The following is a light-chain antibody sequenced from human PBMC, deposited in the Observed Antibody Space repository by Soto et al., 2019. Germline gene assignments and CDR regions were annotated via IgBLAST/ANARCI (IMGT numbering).Light chain of an antibody. J-gene: IGLJ1*01. CDR1: SSDVGGYNY. V-gene: IGLV2-14*03. Sequence: QSALTQPASVSGSPGQSITISCTGTSSDVGGYNYVSWYHHHPGKAPKLIIYDVTNRPSGVSNPFSGSKSGNTASLTISGLQPEDEADYYCSSYTTSNTRQIVFGTGTRSPS. CDR2: DVT. CDR3: SSYTTSNTRQIV.